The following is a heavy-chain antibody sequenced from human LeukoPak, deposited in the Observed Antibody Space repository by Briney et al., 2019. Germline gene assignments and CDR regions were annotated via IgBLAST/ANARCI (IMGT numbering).Heavy chain of an antibody. D-gene: IGHD3-3*01. CDR2: INTKTGRT. J-gene: IGHJ5*02. CDR1: GYSFTDYY. V-gene: IGHV1-2*02. Sequence: ASVTVSCKTSGYSFTDYYIHWVRQAPGQGLEWMGWINTKTGRTSSARKFQGRVTMTRDPSITTVYMDMAWLTSDDTAIYFCARADFIDAGPYLIGPWGQGTLVTVSS. CDR3: ARADFIDAGPYLIGP.